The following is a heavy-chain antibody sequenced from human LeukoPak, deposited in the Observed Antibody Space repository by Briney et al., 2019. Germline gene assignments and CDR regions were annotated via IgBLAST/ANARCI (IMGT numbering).Heavy chain of an antibody. Sequence: ASVKVSCKASGYTFTSYDINWVRQATGQGLEWMGWMNPNSGNTGYAQKFQGRVTMNRNTSISTAYMERSSLRSEDTAVYYCAGGVWGGGFSWFDPWGQGTLVTVSS. J-gene: IGHJ5*02. CDR1: GYTFTSYD. D-gene: IGHD3-16*01. CDR3: AGGVWGGGFSWFDP. CDR2: MNPNSGNT. V-gene: IGHV1-8*01.